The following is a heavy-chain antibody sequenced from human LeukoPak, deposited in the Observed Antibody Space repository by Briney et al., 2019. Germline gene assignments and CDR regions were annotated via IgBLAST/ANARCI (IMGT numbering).Heavy chain of an antibody. CDR3: ARGGLENGYHSNDGFDI. CDR2: IHTNGIT. V-gene: IGHV4-4*07. D-gene: IGHD3-22*01. J-gene: IGHJ3*02. Sequence: SETLSLTCTVSGGSISSHYWSWLRQPAGKGLEYIGRIHTNGITNYNPSLKSRVTMSGDTSKNQFYLNLRSVTAADTAVYYCARGGLENGYHSNDGFDIWGQGTMVTVSS. CDR1: GGSISSHY.